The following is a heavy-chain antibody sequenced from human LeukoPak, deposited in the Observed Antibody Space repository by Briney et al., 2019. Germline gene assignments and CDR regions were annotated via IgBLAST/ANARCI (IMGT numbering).Heavy chain of an antibody. CDR1: GYTFTSYG. Sequence: ASVKVSCKASGYTFTSYGISWVRQAPGQGLEWIGWISAYNGNTNYAQKLQGRVTMTTDTSTSTAYMELRSLRSDDTAVYYCARDAQHYCSRTSCYGPRSGADYYYYYMDVWGKGTTVTVSS. CDR3: ARDAQHYCSRTSCYGPRSGADYYYYYMDV. J-gene: IGHJ6*03. D-gene: IGHD2-2*01. V-gene: IGHV1-18*01. CDR2: ISAYNGNT.